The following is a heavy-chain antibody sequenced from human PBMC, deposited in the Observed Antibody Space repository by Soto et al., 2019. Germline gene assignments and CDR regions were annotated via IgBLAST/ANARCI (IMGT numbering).Heavy chain of an antibody. CDR3: AVEIVVVAATGGASDI. CDR2: ISTYNTNT. CDR1: GYTFTRYG. D-gene: IGHD2-15*01. J-gene: IGHJ3*02. Sequence: ASVKVSCKASGYTFTRYGISWVRQAPGQGLEWMGWISTYNTNTNYAQKLQGRVTMTTDTSTSTAYMELRSLRSDDTAVYYCAVEIVVVAATGGASDIWGQGTMVTGSS. V-gene: IGHV1-18*01.